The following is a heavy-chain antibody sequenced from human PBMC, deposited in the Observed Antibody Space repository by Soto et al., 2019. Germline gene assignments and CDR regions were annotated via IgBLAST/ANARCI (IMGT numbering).Heavy chain of an antibody. D-gene: IGHD3-3*01. Sequence: SETLSLACTVSGGSISSGGYYWSWIRQHPGKGLEWIGYIYYSGSTYYNPSLKSRVTISVDTSKNQFSLKLSSVTAADTAVYYCARSQLIYDFWSGYPESYYYYYMDVWGKGTTVTVSS. CDR3: ARSQLIYDFWSGYPESYYYYYMDV. CDR1: GGSISSGGYY. V-gene: IGHV4-31*03. J-gene: IGHJ6*03. CDR2: IYYSGST.